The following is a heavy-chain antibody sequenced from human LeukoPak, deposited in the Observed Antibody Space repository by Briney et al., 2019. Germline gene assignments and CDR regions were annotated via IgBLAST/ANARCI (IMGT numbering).Heavy chain of an antibody. V-gene: IGHV3-48*01. D-gene: IGHD3-16*01. CDR2: ISSSSSTI. J-gene: IGHJ6*03. CDR3: ASDWGVRYYYYMDV. Sequence: GGSLRLSCAASGFTFSSYSMNWVRQAPGKGLEWVSYISSSSSTIYYADSVKGRFTISRDNAKNSPYLQMNSLRAEDTAVYYCASDWGVRYYYYMDVWGKGTTVTVSS. CDR1: GFTFSSYS.